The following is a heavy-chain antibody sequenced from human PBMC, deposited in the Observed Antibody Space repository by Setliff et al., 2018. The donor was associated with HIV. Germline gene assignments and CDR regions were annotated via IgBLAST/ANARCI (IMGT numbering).Heavy chain of an antibody. CDR2: IYMTGRT. Sequence: ATLSLTCTVSRGSISIYYWNCIRQSPGKGLEWVGYIYMTGRTTYNPALKRRATMSVDTSKNQISLRLASVTVADAAVCSCARKYSGFGWGFDLWGQGTLVTVSS. CDR3: ARKYSGFGWGFDL. V-gene: IGHV4-4*09. J-gene: IGHJ4*02. CDR1: RGSISIYY. D-gene: IGHD5-12*01.